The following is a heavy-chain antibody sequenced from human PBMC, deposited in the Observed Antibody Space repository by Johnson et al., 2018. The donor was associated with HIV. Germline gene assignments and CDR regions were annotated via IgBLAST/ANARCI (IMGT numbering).Heavy chain of an antibody. CDR2: ISYDGSNK. J-gene: IGHJ3*02. Sequence: QMQLVESGGGLIQPGGSLRLSCAASGFTFSNAWMSWVRQAPGKGLEWVAVISYDGSNKYYADSVKGRFTISRDNSKNTLYLQMNSLRAEDTAVYYCARSRAAYYYDSSGYYSAFDIWGQGTMVTVSS. CDR1: GFTFSNAW. V-gene: IGHV3-30-3*01. CDR3: ARSRAAYYYDSSGYYSAFDI. D-gene: IGHD3-22*01.